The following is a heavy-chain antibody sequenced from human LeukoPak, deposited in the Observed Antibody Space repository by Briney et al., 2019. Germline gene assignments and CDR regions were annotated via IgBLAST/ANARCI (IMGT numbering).Heavy chain of an antibody. CDR3: VKDDRYFYGSGSPS. D-gene: IGHD3-10*01. Sequence: GGSLRLSCSASGFTFSSYAMHWVRQAQGKGLEFVSTISSNGGSTYYADSVKGRFTISRDNSKNTLYLQVSSLRAEDTALYYCVKDDRYFYGSGSPSWGQGTLVTVSS. CDR1: GFTFSSYA. CDR2: ISSNGGST. V-gene: IGHV3-64D*09. J-gene: IGHJ5*02.